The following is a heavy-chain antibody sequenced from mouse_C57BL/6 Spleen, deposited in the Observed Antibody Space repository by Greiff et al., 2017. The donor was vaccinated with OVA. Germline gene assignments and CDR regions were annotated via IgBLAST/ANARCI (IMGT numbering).Heavy chain of an antibody. Sequence: EVQRVESGGGLVQPGGSMKLSCVASGFTFSNYWMNWVRQSPEKGLEWVAQIRLKSDNYATPYAESVKGRFTISRDDSKSSVYLQMNNLMSEDTGIYYCSPGGAMDYWGQGTSVTVSS. D-gene: IGHD4-1*01. V-gene: IGHV6-3*01. CDR1: GFTFSNYW. CDR2: IRLKSDNYAT. CDR3: SPGGAMDY. J-gene: IGHJ4*01.